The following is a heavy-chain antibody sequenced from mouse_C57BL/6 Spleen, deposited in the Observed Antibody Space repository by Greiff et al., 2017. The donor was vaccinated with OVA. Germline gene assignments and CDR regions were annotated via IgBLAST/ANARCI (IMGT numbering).Heavy chain of an antibody. Sequence: QVQLQQPGAELVKPGASVKLSCKASGYTFTSYWMQGVKQRPGQGLEWIGEIDPSDSYTNYNHKFKGKATLTVDTSSSTAYMPLSSLTSADSAVYSCARRRTYDGAYWGQGTLVTVSA. D-gene: IGHD2-12*01. CDR2: IDPSDSYT. CDR3: ARRRTYDGAY. V-gene: IGHV1-50*01. J-gene: IGHJ3*01. CDR1: GYTFTSYW.